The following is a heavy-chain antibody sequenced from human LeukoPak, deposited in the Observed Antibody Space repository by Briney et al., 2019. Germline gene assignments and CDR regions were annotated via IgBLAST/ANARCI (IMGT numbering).Heavy chain of an antibody. CDR1: GFAFSSYA. J-gene: IGHJ6*02. CDR3: AKDRKGARYYYYDMDV. Sequence: GGSLRLSCAASGFAFSSYAMSWVRQAPGKGLEWVSAISGSGYSTYYADSVKGRFTISRDNSKNTLYLHMNSLRAEDTAVYYCAKDRKGARYYYYDMDVWGQGTTVTVSS. V-gene: IGHV3-23*01. D-gene: IGHD1-26*01. CDR2: ISGSGYST.